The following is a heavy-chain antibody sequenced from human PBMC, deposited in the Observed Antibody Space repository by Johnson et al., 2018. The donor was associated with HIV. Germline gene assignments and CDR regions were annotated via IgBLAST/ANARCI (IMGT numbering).Heavy chain of an antibody. CDR2: ISYDGSDK. Sequence: QVQLVESGGGVVQPGGSLRLSCAAPGFTFSSFGMHWVRQAPAKGLEWVAFISYDGSDKDNADSVRGRFTISRDNSKNTLYLQMNSLRIEDTAVYYCARGSRYTYDNDDVYLLQAFDVWGQGTVVTVSS. V-gene: IGHV3-30*04. CDR3: ARGSRYTYDNDDVYLLQAFDV. J-gene: IGHJ3*01. D-gene: IGHD3-16*01. CDR1: GFTFSSFG.